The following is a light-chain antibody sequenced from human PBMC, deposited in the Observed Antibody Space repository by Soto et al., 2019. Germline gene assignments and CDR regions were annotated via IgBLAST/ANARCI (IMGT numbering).Light chain of an antibody. CDR3: QQYYSTTYT. Sequence: DIVMTQSPDSLAVSLGERATINCKSSQSVLFSSNNKNYLAWYQQKPGQPPNLLISWASTRDSGVPDRFSGSGYGTEFTLPISSLQAEDVAVYYCQQYYSTTYTFGQGTKLQI. CDR1: QSVLFSSNNKNY. J-gene: IGKJ2*01. V-gene: IGKV4-1*01. CDR2: WAS.